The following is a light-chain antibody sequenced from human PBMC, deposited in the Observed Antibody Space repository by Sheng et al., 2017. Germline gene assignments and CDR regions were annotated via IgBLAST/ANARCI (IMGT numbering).Light chain of an antibody. Sequence: QSALTQPASVSGSPGQSITISCTGTSSDIGGYNYVSWYLQHPGKAPKLIIYGVTDRPSGVSNRFSGSKSGNTASLTISGLQAEDESDYYCSSYSSTTTLVVFGGGTKLTVL. V-gene: IGLV2-14*03. CDR3: SSYSSTTTLVV. CDR2: GVT. J-gene: IGLJ3*02. CDR1: SSDIGGYNY.